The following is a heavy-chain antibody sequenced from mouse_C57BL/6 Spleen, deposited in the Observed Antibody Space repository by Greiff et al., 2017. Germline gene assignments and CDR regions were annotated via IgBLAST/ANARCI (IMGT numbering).Heavy chain of an antibody. V-gene: IGHV1-26*01. J-gene: IGHJ2*01. CDR3: ARRIYYDYYFDY. Sequence: EVQLQQSGPELVKPGASVKISCKASGYTFTDYYMNWVKQSHGKSLEWIGDINPNNGGTSYNQKFKGKATLTVDKSSSTAYMELRSLTSADSAVYYCARRIYYDYYFDYWGQGTTLTVSS. CDR2: INPNNGGT. CDR1: GYTFTDYY. D-gene: IGHD2-4*01.